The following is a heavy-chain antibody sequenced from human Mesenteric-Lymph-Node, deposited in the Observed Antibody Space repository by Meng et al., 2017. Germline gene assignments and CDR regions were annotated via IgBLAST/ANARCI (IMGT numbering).Heavy chain of an antibody. D-gene: IGHD5-24*01. CDR1: GFTFSSYA. J-gene: IGHJ4*02. V-gene: IGHV3-30*01. CDR2: ISYDGSNK. CDR3: ARARRDGYSYLDY. Sequence: GGSLRLSCAASGFTFSSYAMHWVRQAPGKGLEWVAVISYDGSNKYYADSVKGRFTISRDNSKNTLYLQMNSLRAEDTAVYYCARARRDGYSYLDYWGQGTLVTVSS.